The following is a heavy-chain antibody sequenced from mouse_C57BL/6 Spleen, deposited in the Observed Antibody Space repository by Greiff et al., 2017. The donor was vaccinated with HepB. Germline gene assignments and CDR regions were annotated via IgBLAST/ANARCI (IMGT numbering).Heavy chain of an antibody. CDR2: IDPETGGT. D-gene: IGHD1-1*01. V-gene: IGHV1-15*01. J-gene: IGHJ2*01. CDR1: GYTFTDYE. CDR3: TRGRYGSSYGY. Sequence: VKLQQSGAELVRPGASVTLSCKASGYTFTDYEMHWVKQTPVHGLEWIGAIDPETGGTAYNQKFKGKAILTADKSSSTAYMELRSLTSEDSAVYYCTRGRYGSSYGYWGQGTTLTVSS.